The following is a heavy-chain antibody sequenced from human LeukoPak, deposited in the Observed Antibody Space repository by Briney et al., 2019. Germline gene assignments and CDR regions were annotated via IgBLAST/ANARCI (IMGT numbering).Heavy chain of an antibody. V-gene: IGHV3-23*01. CDR3: ARSSTTVTTRFFDL. Sequence: PGGSLRLSCAASGFTFSSYGMSWVRQAPGKGLEWVSAISGSGGSTYYADSVKGRFTISRDNAKNSLYLEMNSLSPEDTALYYCARSSTTVTTRFFDLWGRGTLVTVSS. D-gene: IGHD4-17*01. CDR2: ISGSGGST. CDR1: GFTFSSYG. J-gene: IGHJ2*01.